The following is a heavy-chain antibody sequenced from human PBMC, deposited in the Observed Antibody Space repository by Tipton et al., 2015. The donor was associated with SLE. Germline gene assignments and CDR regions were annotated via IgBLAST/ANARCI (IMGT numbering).Heavy chain of an antibody. Sequence: SLRLSCAASGFTFSSYSMNWVRQAPGKGLEWVSYISSSSSTIYYADSVKGRFTISRDNAKNSLYLQMNSLRAEDTAVYYCARGVTLWFGEKDYGMDVWGQGTTVTVS. J-gene: IGHJ6*02. D-gene: IGHD3-10*01. CDR3: ARGVTLWFGEKDYGMDV. CDR2: ISSSSSTI. CDR1: GFTFSSYS. V-gene: IGHV3-48*01.